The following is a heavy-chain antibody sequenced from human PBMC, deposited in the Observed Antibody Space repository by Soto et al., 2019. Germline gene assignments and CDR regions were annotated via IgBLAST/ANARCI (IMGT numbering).Heavy chain of an antibody. CDR1: GGSISSSNW. V-gene: IGHV4-4*02. CDR3: ARVVDRSRVAGYYYYSGMDV. J-gene: IGHJ6*02. D-gene: IGHD2-15*01. CDR2: IYHSGST. Sequence: SDTLSLRCAVSGGSISSSNWLSWVRQPTGKGLEWIGEIYHSGSTNYNPSLKSRVTISVDKSKNQFSLKLSSVTAADTAVYYCARVVDRSRVAGYYYYSGMDVWGQGTTVTVSS.